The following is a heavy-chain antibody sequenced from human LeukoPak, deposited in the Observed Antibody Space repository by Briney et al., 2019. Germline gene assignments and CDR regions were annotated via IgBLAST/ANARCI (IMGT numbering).Heavy chain of an antibody. CDR2: INPSGGST. V-gene: IGHV1-46*03. Sequence: ASVELSCKASGYTFTSYYMHWVRQAPGQGLEWMGIINPSGGSTSYAQKFQGRVTMTRDTSTSTVYMELSSLRSEDTAVYYCASSAYYYDSSGYYILGAFDIWGQGTMVTVSS. D-gene: IGHD3-22*01. CDR1: GYTFTSYY. CDR3: ASSAYYYDSSGYYILGAFDI. J-gene: IGHJ3*02.